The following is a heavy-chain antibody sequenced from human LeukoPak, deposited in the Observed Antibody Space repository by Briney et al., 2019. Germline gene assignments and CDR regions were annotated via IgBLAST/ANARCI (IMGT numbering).Heavy chain of an antibody. J-gene: IGHJ4*02. V-gene: IGHV3-30*02. CDR3: VKGGFYGSGEYYFDC. CDR1: GFTFSSYG. Sequence: GGSLRLSCAATGFTFSSYGMHWVRQAPGKGLEWVAFIRYDGSNKYYADSVKGRSTISRDNSKNTLYPQMNSLRPEDTAVYYCVKGGFYGSGEYYFDCWGQGTLVTVSS. D-gene: IGHD3-10*01. CDR2: IRYDGSNK.